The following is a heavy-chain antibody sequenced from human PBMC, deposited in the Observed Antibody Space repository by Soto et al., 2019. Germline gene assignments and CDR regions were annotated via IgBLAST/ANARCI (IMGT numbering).Heavy chain of an antibody. V-gene: IGHV3-7*01. D-gene: IGHD5-12*01. CDR2: IKQDGSEK. J-gene: IGHJ6*03. CDR1: GFTFSSYW. Sequence: PGGSLRLSCAASGFTFSSYWMSWVRQAPGKGLEWVANIKQDGSEKYYVDSVKGRFTISRDNAKNSLYLQMNSLRAEDTAVYYCARGTAYSGYDGSYYYYYYMDVWGKGTTVTVSS. CDR3: ARGTAYSGYDGSYYYYYYMDV.